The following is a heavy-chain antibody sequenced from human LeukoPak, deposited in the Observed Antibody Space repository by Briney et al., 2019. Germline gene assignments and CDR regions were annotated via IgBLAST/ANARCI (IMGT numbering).Heavy chain of an antibody. J-gene: IGHJ4*02. CDR2: ILYDGSNK. D-gene: IGHD2-2*01. V-gene: IGHV3-30*04. CDR1: GFTFSSYA. Sequence: GGSLRLSCAASGFTFSSYAMHWVRQAPGKGLEWVAVILYDGSNKYYADSVKGRFTISRDNSKNKLYLQMNSLRAEDTAVYYCARAARGVLPAAIVYWGQGTLVTVSS. CDR3: ARAARGVLPAAIVY.